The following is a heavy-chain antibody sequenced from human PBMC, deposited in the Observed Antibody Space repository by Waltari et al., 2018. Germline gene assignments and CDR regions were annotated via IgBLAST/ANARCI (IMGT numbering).Heavy chain of an antibody. D-gene: IGHD3-16*01. CDR3: VRGCFSRNCFDT. J-gene: IGHJ5*02. CDR1: GYTFTGHY. Sequence: QVLLVQSGAAVKRPGASVKVSCTASGYTFTGHYLHWVRQALGQGLEWMVWINTNKGGTNYAPSLQGRLTMTGDTSISTAHMELSSLRSNDAAVYYCVRGCFSRNCFDTWGQGTLVTFSS. V-gene: IGHV1-2*02. CDR2: INTNKGGT.